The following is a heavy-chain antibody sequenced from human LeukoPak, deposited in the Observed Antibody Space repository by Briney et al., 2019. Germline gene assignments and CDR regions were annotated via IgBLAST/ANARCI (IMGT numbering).Heavy chain of an antibody. CDR3: ARESIVLLWFGEPPDAFDI. Sequence: PSETLSLTCAVYGGSFSGYYWSWIRQPPGKGLEWIGEINQSGSTNYNPSLKSRVTISVDTYKNQCSRQLSSVTAADTAVYYCARESIVLLWFGEPPDAFDIWGQGTMVTVSS. V-gene: IGHV4-34*01. J-gene: IGHJ3*02. CDR2: INQSGST. CDR1: GGSFSGYY. D-gene: IGHD3-10*01.